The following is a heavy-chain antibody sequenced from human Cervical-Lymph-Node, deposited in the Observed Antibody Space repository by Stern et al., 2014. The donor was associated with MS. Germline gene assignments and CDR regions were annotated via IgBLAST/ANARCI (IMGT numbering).Heavy chain of an antibody. CDR3: ARDVGFGELGYYYYYGMDV. V-gene: IGHV3-30*01. D-gene: IGHD3-10*01. J-gene: IGHJ6*02. CDR1: GFTFSSYA. Sequence: VQLVESGGGVVQPGRSLRLSCAASGFTFSSYAMHWVRQAPGKGLEWGAVISYDGSNKYYADSVKGRFTISRDNSKNTLYLQMNSLRAEDTAVYYCARDVGFGELGYYYYYGMDVWGQGTTVTVSS. CDR2: ISYDGSNK.